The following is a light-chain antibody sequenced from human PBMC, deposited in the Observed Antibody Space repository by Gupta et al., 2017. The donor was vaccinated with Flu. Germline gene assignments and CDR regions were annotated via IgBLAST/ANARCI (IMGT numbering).Light chain of an antibody. J-gene: IGKJ5*01. CDR2: DAS. CDR3: QQRSNWPPIT. V-gene: IGKV3-11*01. CDR1: QSVSNY. Sequence: ETVLTQSPATLSLSPGERATLSCRASQSVSNYLAWYQQRPGQAPRLLIYDASNRATGIPARFRGSGSGTDFTLTISSLEPEDFAVYYCQQRSNWPPITFGQGTRLEIK.